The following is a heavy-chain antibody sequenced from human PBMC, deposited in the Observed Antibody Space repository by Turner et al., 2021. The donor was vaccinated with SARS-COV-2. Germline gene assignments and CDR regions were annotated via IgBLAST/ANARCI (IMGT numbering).Heavy chain of an antibody. CDR3: ARLGLGDSQFDY. J-gene: IGHJ4*02. V-gene: IGHV4-34*01. D-gene: IGHD5-18*01. Sequence: QVQLQQWGAGLLNPSETLSLTCAVYGGSFSVYYCSWIRQPPGKGLEWIGEINHSGSTNYNPSLKSRVTISVDTSKNQFSLKLSSVTAADTAVYYCARLGLGDSQFDYWGQGTLVTVSS. CDR2: INHSGST. CDR1: GGSFSVYY.